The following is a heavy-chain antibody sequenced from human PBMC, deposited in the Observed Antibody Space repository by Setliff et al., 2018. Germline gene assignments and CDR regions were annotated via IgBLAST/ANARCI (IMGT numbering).Heavy chain of an antibody. CDR2: IHNSGST. CDR1: GDSISKYS. Sequence: SETLSLTCTVSGDSISKYSWTWIRQPAGKGLEWIGRIHNSGSTNYNSYLKSRVIISIDNSKNQFSLKLSSVTAADTAVYYCARETVRIVATIPQEDNQVDYWGQGTLVTVSS. D-gene: IGHD5-12*01. CDR3: ARETVRIVATIPQEDNQVDY. V-gene: IGHV4-4*07. J-gene: IGHJ4*02.